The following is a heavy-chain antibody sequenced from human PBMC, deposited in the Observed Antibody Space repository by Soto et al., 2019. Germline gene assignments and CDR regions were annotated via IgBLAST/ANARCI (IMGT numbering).Heavy chain of an antibody. CDR1: GGSVKTGDNY. V-gene: IGHV4-30-4*01. CDR2: IYYTGNT. CDR3: AREPLDGMDV. Sequence: HVQLHQSGPRLVKPSQTLSLECSLIGGSVKTGDNYRSWVRKSPERGLEWIGYIYYTGNTFYIPALENRVTMSVDASKNQFSLTLTSVTAADTAVYFCAREPLDGMDVWGQGTNVTVSS. J-gene: IGHJ6*02.